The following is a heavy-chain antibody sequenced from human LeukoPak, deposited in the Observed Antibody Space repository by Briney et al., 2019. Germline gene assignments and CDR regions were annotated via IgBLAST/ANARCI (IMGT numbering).Heavy chain of an antibody. J-gene: IGHJ4*02. V-gene: IGHV3-74*01. Sequence: GGSLRLSCAASGWMHWVRQAPGKGLVWVSGINHDGTGTYYADSVKGRFTISRDNAKNTLYLQMNSLSADDTAVYYCASVFDSWGQGTLVTVSS. CDR3: ASVFDS. CDR1: GW. CDR2: INHDGTGT.